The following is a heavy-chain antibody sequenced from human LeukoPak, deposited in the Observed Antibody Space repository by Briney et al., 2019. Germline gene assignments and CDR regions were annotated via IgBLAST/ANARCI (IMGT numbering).Heavy chain of an antibody. D-gene: IGHD6-6*01. Sequence: GGSLRLSCAASGFTFSNYAMTWVRQAPGKGLEWVSSISGSGGNTDYADSVKGRFTISRDSSKNTLYLQLNSLRAEDTAVYYCAKGSSSSSGRPDCWGQGTLVTVSS. CDR1: GFTFSNYA. CDR2: ISGSGGNT. CDR3: AKGSSSSSGRPDC. V-gene: IGHV3-23*01. J-gene: IGHJ4*02.